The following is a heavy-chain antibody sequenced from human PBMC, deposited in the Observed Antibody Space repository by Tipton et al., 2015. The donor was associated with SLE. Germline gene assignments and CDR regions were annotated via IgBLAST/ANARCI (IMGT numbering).Heavy chain of an antibody. Sequence: GSLRLSCAASGFTFSNAWMSWVRQAPGKGLEWVGRIKSKTDGGTTDYAAPVKGRFTISRDDSKNTLYLQMNSLKTEDTAVYYCTTEEVGATADAFDIWGQGTMVTVSS. CDR1: GFTFSNAW. CDR3: TTEEVGATADAFDI. D-gene: IGHD1-26*01. V-gene: IGHV3-15*01. J-gene: IGHJ3*02. CDR2: IKSKTDGGTT.